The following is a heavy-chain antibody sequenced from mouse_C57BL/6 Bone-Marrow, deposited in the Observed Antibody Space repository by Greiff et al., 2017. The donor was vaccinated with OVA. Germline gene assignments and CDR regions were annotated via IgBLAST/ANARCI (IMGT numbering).Heavy chain of an antibody. CDR3: TRGITTVVATPMDY. Sequence: VKLQESGAELVRPGASVTLSCKASGYTFTDYEMHWVKQTPVHGLEWIGAIDPETGGTAYNQKFKGKAILTADKSSSTAYMELRSLTSEDSAVYYCTRGITTVVATPMDYWGQGTSVTVSS. D-gene: IGHD1-1*01. J-gene: IGHJ4*01. CDR2: IDPETGGT. V-gene: IGHV1-15*01. CDR1: GYTFTDYE.